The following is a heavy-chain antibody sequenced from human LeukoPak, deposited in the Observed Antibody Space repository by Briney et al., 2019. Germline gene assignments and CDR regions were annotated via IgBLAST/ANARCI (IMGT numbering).Heavy chain of an antibody. Sequence: SETLSLTCTVSGGSISSYYWSWIRQPPGKGLEWIGYIYYSGSTNYNPSLKSRVTISVDTSKNQFSLKLSSVTAADTAVYYCARDAWLRPYQYCFDYWGQGTLVTVSS. CDR2: IYYSGST. V-gene: IGHV4-59*01. CDR3: ARDAWLRPYQYCFDY. J-gene: IGHJ4*02. D-gene: IGHD3-9*01. CDR1: GGSISSYY.